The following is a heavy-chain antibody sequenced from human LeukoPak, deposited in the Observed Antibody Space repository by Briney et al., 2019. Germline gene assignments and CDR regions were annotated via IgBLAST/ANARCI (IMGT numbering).Heavy chain of an antibody. J-gene: IGHJ4*02. V-gene: IGHV1-46*01. D-gene: IGHD3-10*01. Sequence: ASVKVSCKASGDTFTNYYIHWVRQAPGQGLEWMGIINPSGSSTSYAQKFQGRVTMTRDTSTSTVNMELSNLRSEDTAVYYCAREGFYGRELFPAFDYWDQGTLVTVSS. CDR3: AREGFYGRELFPAFDY. CDR1: GDTFTNYY. CDR2: INPSGSST.